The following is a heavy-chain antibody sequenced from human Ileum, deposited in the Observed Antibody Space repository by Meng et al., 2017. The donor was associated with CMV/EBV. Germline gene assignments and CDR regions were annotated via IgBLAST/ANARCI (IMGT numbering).Heavy chain of an antibody. J-gene: IGHJ5*02. V-gene: IGHV4-59*01. Sequence: GSLRLSCTVSGGSISDYSWSWLRQPPGKGLEWIGYVSYSGITNYNSSLKSRVTITLDTSKNQFSLKLTSVTAADTDVYYCAKGGCSSCSFDPWGQGTLVTVSS. CDR3: AKGGCSSCSFDP. CDR1: GGSISDYS. D-gene: IGHD2-2*01. CDR2: VSYSGIT.